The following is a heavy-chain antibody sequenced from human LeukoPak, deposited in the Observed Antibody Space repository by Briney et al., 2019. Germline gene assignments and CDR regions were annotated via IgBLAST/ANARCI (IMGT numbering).Heavy chain of an antibody. Sequence: GGSLRLSCAVSGFTFSSYGMHWVRQAPGKGLEWVAVISYDGSKRYYADSVRGRFTISRDNSKNTLYLQMNSLRAEDTAVYYCAREGSNYYDRPIDYWGQGTLVTVSS. CDR1: GFTFSSYG. CDR2: ISYDGSKR. D-gene: IGHD3-22*01. V-gene: IGHV3-30*03. J-gene: IGHJ4*02. CDR3: AREGSNYYDRPIDY.